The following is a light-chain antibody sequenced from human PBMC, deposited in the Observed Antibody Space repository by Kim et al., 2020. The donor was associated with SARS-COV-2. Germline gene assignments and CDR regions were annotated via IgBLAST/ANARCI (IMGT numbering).Light chain of an antibody. V-gene: IGLV2-14*03. J-gene: IGLJ1*01. Sequence: GQSVTISCAGTSSDVGAYNYVSWYQQHPGKAPKLRIYDVTNLPSGVSNRFSGSKSGNTASLSISGLQAEDEADYYCSSYSSSSPHVFGTGTKVTVL. CDR2: DVT. CDR1: SSDVGAYNY. CDR3: SSYSSSSPHV.